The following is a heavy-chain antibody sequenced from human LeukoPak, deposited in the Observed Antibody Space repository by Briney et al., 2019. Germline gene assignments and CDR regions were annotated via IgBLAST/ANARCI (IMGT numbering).Heavy chain of an antibody. D-gene: IGHD2-21*02. CDR2: ISSSSSYT. CDR3: ARAAYCGGDCYWGGAFDI. CDR1: GFTFSDYY. J-gene: IGHJ3*02. V-gene: IGHV3-11*05. Sequence: GESLRLSCAASGFTFSDYYMSWIRQAPGKGLEWVSYISSSSSYTNYADSVKGRFTISRDNAKNSLYLQMNSLRAEDTAVYYCARAAYCGGDCYWGGAFDIWGQGTMVTVSS.